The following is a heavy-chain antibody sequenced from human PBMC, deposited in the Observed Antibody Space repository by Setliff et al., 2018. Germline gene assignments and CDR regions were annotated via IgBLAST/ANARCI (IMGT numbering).Heavy chain of an antibody. D-gene: IGHD6-19*01. CDR2: LYIGGSA. Sequence: ETMSLTCTVSGGSISSYYWSWIRQPAGKGLEWIGHLYIGGSANYNNSLKSRVTISIDTSKNQFSLKLNSVTAADRAVYYCAREQWLDPPGYYYMDVWAKGTTVTVSS. J-gene: IGHJ6*03. V-gene: IGHV4-4*07. CDR3: AREQWLDPPGYYYMDV. CDR1: GGSISSYY.